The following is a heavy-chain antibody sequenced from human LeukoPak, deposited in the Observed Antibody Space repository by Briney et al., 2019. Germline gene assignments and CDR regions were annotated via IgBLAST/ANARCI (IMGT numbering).Heavy chain of an antibody. V-gene: IGHV3-11*04. CDR3: AKVPSISRWFDP. CDR2: ISSSGSTI. D-gene: IGHD3-3*01. Sequence: GGSLRLSCAASGFTFSDYYMSWIRQAPGKGLEWVSYISSSGSTIYYADSVKGRFTISRDNSKNTLYLQMNSLRAEDTAVYYCAKVPSISRWFDPWGQGTLVSVSS. CDR1: GFTFSDYY. J-gene: IGHJ5*02.